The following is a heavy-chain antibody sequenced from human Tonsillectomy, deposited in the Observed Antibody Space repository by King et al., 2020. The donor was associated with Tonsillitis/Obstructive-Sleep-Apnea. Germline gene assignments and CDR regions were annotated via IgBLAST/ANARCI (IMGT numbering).Heavy chain of an antibody. Sequence: VQLVESGAEVKKPGASVKVSCKGSGYTFTGYYMHWVRQAPGQGLECMGWFNPNTGDTKYAQKFQGRVTMTRDTSISTAYMELSRLRSDDTAVYYCAILSVVVRHNDAFDLWGQGTWVTVSS. D-gene: IGHD3-22*01. J-gene: IGHJ3*01. CDR2: FNPNTGDT. CDR3: AILSVVVRHNDAFDL. CDR1: GYTFTGYY. V-gene: IGHV1-2*02.